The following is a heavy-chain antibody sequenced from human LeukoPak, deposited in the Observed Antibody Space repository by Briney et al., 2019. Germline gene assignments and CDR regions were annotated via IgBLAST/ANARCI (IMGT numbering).Heavy chain of an antibody. J-gene: IGHJ4*02. D-gene: IGHD6-19*01. CDR3: ARVPGIAVAGACY. CDR1: GGSINNSNYY. CDR2: IYYSGST. Sequence: SETLSLTCTVSGGSINNSNYYWGWIRQPPGKGLEWIGSIYYSGSTYCNPSLKSRVTISLDTSKNQFSLKLSSVTAADTAVYYCARVPGIAVAGACYWGQGTLVTVSS. V-gene: IGHV4-39*07.